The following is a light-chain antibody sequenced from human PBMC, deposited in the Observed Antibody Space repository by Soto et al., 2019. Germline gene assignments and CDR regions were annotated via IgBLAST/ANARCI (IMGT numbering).Light chain of an antibody. J-gene: IGKJ1*01. Sequence: DIHMTQSPSTLSGSVGDRVTITCRASQTISSWLPWYQQKPGKDPKLLIYKASTVKSGVPSRFSGSGYETEFTLTISSLQPDDFATYYCQHYNSYSEAFGQGTKVELK. V-gene: IGKV1-5*03. CDR2: KAS. CDR1: QTISSW. CDR3: QHYNSYSEA.